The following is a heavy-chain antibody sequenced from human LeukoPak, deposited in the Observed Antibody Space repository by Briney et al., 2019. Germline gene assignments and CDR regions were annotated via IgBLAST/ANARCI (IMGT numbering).Heavy chain of an antibody. CDR1: GFTFSSYA. CDR2: ISYDGSNK. V-gene: IGHV3-30-3*01. D-gene: IGHD1-26*01. CDR3: AKEERVSGSYSDY. J-gene: IGHJ4*02. Sequence: PGGSLRLSCAASGFTFSSYAMHWVRQAPGKGLEWVAVISYDGSNKYYADSVKGRFTISRDNSKNTLYLQMNSLRAEDTAVYYCAKEERVSGSYSDYWGQGTLVTVSS.